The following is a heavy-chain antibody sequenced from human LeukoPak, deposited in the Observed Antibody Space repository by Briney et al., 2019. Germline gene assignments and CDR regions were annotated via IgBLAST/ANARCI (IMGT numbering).Heavy chain of an antibody. Sequence: ASVKVSCKASGYTFTGYYMHWVRQAPGQGLEWMGWINPNSGGTNYAQKFQGRVTMTRDTSISTAYMELSRLRSDDTAVYYCAREGSSGWQIFDYWGQGTLVTVSS. V-gene: IGHV1-2*02. CDR3: AREGSSGWQIFDY. CDR2: INPNSGGT. J-gene: IGHJ4*02. CDR1: GYTFTGYY. D-gene: IGHD6-19*01.